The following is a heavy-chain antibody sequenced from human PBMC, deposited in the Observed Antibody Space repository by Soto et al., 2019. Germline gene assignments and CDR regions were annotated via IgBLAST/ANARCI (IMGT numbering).Heavy chain of an antibody. V-gene: IGHV3-30*03. Sequence: QVQLVESGGGVVQPGRSLRLSCAASGFTFSNFGMHWVRQAPGKGLEWVAAISSDGSDKYYSDSVKSRFTISRDNSKNTLFLQMNSVRVEATAAYDCAQGSGVARQELDYWGQGTLVTVSS. CDR1: GFTFSNFG. J-gene: IGHJ4*02. D-gene: IGHD3-10*01. CDR2: ISSDGSDK. CDR3: AQGSGVARQELDY.